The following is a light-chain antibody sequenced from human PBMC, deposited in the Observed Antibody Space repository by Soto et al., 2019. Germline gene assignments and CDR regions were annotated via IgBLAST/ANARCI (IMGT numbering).Light chain of an antibody. Sequence: QSALTQPASVSGSPGQSITISCTGTSSDIGSYNFVSWFQQHPGKVPKLIIYEGTERPSGVSNRFSASKSGNTASLTISGLQPEDEADYFCSSYTTSNTFYVFGTGTKVTVL. V-gene: IGLV2-14*02. CDR1: SSDIGSYNF. CDR2: EGT. J-gene: IGLJ1*01. CDR3: SSYTTSNTFYV.